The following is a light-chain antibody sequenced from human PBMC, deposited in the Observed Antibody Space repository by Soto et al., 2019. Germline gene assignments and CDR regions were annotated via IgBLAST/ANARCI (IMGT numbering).Light chain of an antibody. CDR1: QGISSY. CDR3: QPYNGAPRT. J-gene: IGKJ4*01. CDR2: AAS. Sequence: DVQLTQSPSFLSASVGDRVTITCLASQGISSYLAWYQQKPGKAPKLLIYAASTLQSGVPSRFSGSGSGTEFTLTSCSLQREDVATYYGQPYNGAPRTFRGGTKVDIK. V-gene: IGKV1-9*01.